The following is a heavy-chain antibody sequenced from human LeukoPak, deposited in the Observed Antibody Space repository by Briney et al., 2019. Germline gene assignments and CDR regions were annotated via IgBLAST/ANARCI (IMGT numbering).Heavy chain of an antibody. CDR2: ISGSGGST. CDR3: AKYSFLGYCTNGVCSEFDY. Sequence: PGGSLRLSCAASGLTFSSYAMSWVRQAPGKGLERVSAISGSGGSTYYADSVKGRFTISRDNSKNTLYLQMNSLRAEDTAVYYCAKYSFLGYCTNGVCSEFDYWGQGTLVTVSS. J-gene: IGHJ4*02. CDR1: GLTFSSYA. V-gene: IGHV3-23*01. D-gene: IGHD2-8*01.